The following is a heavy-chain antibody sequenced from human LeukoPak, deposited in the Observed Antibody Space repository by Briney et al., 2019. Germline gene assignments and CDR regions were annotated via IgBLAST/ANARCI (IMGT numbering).Heavy chain of an antibody. CDR1: GGSFSGYS. CDR2: IYYSGST. V-gene: IGHV4-34*01. D-gene: IGHD2-15*01. J-gene: IGHJ4*02. Sequence: SETLSLTCAVYGGSFSGYSWTWIRQPPGQGLEWIGSIYYSGSTYYNPSLKSQVSISVDTSKNQFSLKLSSVTAADTAVYYCARWVVAVYYFDYWSQGTLVTVSS. CDR3: ARWVVAVYYFDY.